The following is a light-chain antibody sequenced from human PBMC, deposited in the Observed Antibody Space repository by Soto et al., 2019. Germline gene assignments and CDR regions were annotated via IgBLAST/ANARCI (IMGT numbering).Light chain of an antibody. CDR1: NIGSKS. CDR3: QVWDSSSDNREV. CDR2: DDG. V-gene: IGLV3-21*02. J-gene: IGLJ1*01. Sequence: SSELTQPPSLSVAPGQTARITCGGNNIGSKSVHWYQQKPGQAPVLVIYDDGDRPSGIPERFSGSNSGNTATLTISRVEAGDEADYFCQVWDSSSDNREVFGNGTKVTVL.